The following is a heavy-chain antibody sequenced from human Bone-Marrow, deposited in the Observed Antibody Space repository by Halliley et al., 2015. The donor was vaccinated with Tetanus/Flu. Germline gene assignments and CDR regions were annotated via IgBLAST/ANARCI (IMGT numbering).Heavy chain of an antibody. CDR3: AKDMRRGGPVDN. Sequence: WVSHISTSSGSTDYADSVKGRFTISRDKSTNTVYLQMNSLRAEDTAVYYCAKDMRRGGPVDNWGQGTRVTVSS. CDR2: ISTSSGST. J-gene: IGHJ4*02. V-gene: IGHV3-23*01. D-gene: IGHD3-10*01.